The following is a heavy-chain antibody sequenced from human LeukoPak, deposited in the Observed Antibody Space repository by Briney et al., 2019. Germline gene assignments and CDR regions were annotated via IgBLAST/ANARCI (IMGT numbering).Heavy chain of an antibody. J-gene: IGHJ6*03. Sequence: GASVKVSCKASGYTFTSYYMHWVRQAPGQGLERMGIINPSGGSTSYAQKFQGRVTMTRDMSTSTVYMELSSLRSEDTAVYYCARDLHSSSSLPRYYYYYYYMDVWGKGTTVTVSS. CDR2: INPSGGST. V-gene: IGHV1-46*01. CDR1: GYTFTSYY. D-gene: IGHD6-6*01. CDR3: ARDLHSSSSLPRYYYYYYYMDV.